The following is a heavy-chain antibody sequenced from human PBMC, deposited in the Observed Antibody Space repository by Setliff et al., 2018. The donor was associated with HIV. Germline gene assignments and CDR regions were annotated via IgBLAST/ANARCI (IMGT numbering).Heavy chain of an antibody. J-gene: IGHJ4*02. D-gene: IGHD5-18*01. CDR1: GFTFDDYA. Sequence: SLRLSCEAPGFTFDDYAMHWGRQAPGKGLEWVAGINWNSVSRAYADSVQGRFTISRDNAKNLVYLEMNSLRPEDTAVYYCAKDNTWIPNGFDYWGQGTLVTVSS. CDR3: AKDNTWIPNGFDY. CDR2: INWNSVSR. V-gene: IGHV3-9*01.